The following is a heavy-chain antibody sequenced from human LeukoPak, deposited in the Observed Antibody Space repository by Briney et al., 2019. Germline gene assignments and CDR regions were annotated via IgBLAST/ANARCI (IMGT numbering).Heavy chain of an antibody. CDR1: GGSFSGYY. Sequence: SETLSLTCAVYGGSFSGYYWSWIRQPPGKGLEWIGEINHSGSTNYNPSLKSRVTISVDTSKNQFSLKLSSVTAADMAVYYCARGGCSGGSCSLGYFQHWGQGTLVTVSS. J-gene: IGHJ1*01. CDR3: ARGGCSGGSCSLGYFQH. CDR2: INHSGST. V-gene: IGHV4-34*01. D-gene: IGHD2-15*01.